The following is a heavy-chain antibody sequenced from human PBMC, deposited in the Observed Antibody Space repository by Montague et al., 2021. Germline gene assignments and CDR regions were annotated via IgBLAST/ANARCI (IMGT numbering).Heavy chain of an antibody. CDR3: ARDTVGTSGCFYDYYMDV. J-gene: IGHJ6*03. D-gene: IGHD6-25*01. CDR2: LSNGGST. CDR1: GDSINTYY. Sequence: SETLSLTCTVFGDSINTYYWSWIRQPTGKGLEWIGRLSNGGSTNSNPYLKSRVRMSVDTSKNQIYLEPSSVTDADTAVYFCARDTVGTSGCFYDYYMDVWGRGTTVTVSS. V-gene: IGHV4-4*07.